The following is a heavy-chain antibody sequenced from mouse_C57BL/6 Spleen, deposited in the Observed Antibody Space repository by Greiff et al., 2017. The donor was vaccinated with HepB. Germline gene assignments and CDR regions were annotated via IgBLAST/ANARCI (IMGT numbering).Heavy chain of an antibody. V-gene: IGHV5-17*01. CDR1: GFTFSDYG. J-gene: IGHJ3*01. CDR2: ISSGSSTI. Sequence: EVKVVESGGGLVKPGGSLKHSCAASGFTFSDYGMHWVRQGPEKGLEWVAYISSGSSTIYYADTVKGRFTISRDNANNTLFLQMISLRSEDTAIYYCERPAFAYWGQGTLVTVSA. CDR3: ERPAFAY.